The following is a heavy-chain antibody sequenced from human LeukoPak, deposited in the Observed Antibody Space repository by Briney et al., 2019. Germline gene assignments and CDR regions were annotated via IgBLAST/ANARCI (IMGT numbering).Heavy chain of an antibody. V-gene: IGHV3-33*06. CDR2: IWYDGSNK. J-gene: IGHJ3*02. D-gene: IGHD2-15*01. Sequence: GGSLRLSCAASGFTFSSHGMHWVRQAPGKGLEWVAVIWYDGSNKYYADSVKGRFTISRDNSKNTLYLQMNSLRAEDTAVYYCAKDDPKGGFDIWGQGTMVTVSS. CDR1: GFTFSSHG. CDR3: AKDDPKGGFDI.